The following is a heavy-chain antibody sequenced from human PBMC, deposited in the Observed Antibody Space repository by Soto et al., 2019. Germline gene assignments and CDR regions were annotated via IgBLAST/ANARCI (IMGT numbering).Heavy chain of an antibody. D-gene: IGHD4-17*01. J-gene: IGHJ3*01. V-gene: IGHV3-53*01. CDR1: GVTGVSHY. Sequence: GGSLRLSCAAAGVTGVSHYMGCVRQTPGKGLEWVSILYASDSTFYADSVEGRFTISRDNSKNTVYLQLNSLRAEDTAVYYCATTLTRLIAFDVWGQGIMVTVSS. CDR3: ATTLTRLIAFDV. CDR2: LYASDST.